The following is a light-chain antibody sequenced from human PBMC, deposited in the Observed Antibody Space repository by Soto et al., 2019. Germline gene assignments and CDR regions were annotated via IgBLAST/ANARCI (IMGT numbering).Light chain of an antibody. CDR2: EGV. CDR1: SSDIGSYNF. J-gene: IGLJ2*01. V-gene: IGLV2-23*01. Sequence: QSALTQPASVSGSPGQSITISCTGTSSDIGSYNFVSWYQQHPGKAPKLMIYEGVKRPSGVSNRFSGSKSGNTASLTISGLQTEDEADYYCCSYAGFNTPVVFGGGTKLTV. CDR3: CSYAGFNTPVV.